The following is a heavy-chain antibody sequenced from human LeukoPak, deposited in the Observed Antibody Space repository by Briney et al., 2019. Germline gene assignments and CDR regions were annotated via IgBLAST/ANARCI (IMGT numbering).Heavy chain of an antibody. CDR2: MYPNSGNT. Sequence: ASVKVSCKASGYTFTSYDINWVRQATGQGLEWMGWMYPNSGNTGYAQKFQGRVTITRNTSISTAYMELSSLRSEDTAVYYCARGPLRFLEWSNRGYMDVWGKGTTVTVSS. CDR1: GYTFTSYD. J-gene: IGHJ6*03. D-gene: IGHD3-3*01. CDR3: ARGPLRFLEWSNRGYMDV. V-gene: IGHV1-8*03.